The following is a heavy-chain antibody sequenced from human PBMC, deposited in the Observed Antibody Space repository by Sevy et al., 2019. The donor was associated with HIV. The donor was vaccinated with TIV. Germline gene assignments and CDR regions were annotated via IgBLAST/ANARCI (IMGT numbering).Heavy chain of an antibody. J-gene: IGHJ6*02. CDR2: ISYDGSNK. D-gene: IGHD4-17*01. CDR1: GFTFSSYA. CDR3: ARDPGDYEAGMDV. Sequence: GGSLRLSCAASGFTFSSYAMHWVRQAPGKGLEWVAVISYDGSNKYYAYSVKGRFTISRDNSKNTLYLQMNSLRAEDTAVYYCARDPGDYEAGMDVWGQGTTVTVSS. V-gene: IGHV3-30-3*01.